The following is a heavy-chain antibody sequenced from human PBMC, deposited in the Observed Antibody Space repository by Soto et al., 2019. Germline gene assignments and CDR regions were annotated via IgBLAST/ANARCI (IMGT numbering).Heavy chain of an antibody. J-gene: IGHJ6*02. D-gene: IGHD3-22*01. CDR3: LVRGYYYDSSGDFRGTYYYYGMDV. CDR2: INPNSGGT. CDR1: GYTFTGYY. Sequence: GASVKVSCKASGYTFTGYYMHWVRQAPGQGLEWMGWINPNSGGTNYAQKFQGRVTMTRDTSISTAYMELSRLRSDDTAVYYCLVRGYYYDSSGDFRGTYYYYGMDVWGQGTTVTVSS. V-gene: IGHV1-2*02.